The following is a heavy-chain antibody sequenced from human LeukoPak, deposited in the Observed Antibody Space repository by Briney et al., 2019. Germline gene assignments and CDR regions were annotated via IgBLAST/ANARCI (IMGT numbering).Heavy chain of an antibody. CDR3: ARDRASLRVTATEH. CDR2: ISYDGSNK. D-gene: IGHD2-21*02. J-gene: IGHJ1*01. V-gene: IGHV3-30*19. CDR1: GFTFSSYG. Sequence: PGGSLRLSCAASGFTFSSYGMHWVRQAPGKGLEWVAVISYDGSNKYYADSVKGRFTISRDNSKNTLYLQMNSLRAEDTAVYYCARDRASLRVTATEHWGQGTLVTVSS.